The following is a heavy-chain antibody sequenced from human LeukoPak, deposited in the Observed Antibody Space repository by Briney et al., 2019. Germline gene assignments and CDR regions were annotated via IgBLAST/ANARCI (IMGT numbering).Heavy chain of an antibody. CDR1: GFTFSPYG. V-gene: IGHV3-23*01. CDR2: ISGSGDTT. J-gene: IGHJ4*02. CDR3: AKDRGY. Sequence: GGSLRLSCVASGFTFSPYGMTWVRQAPGKGLEWVSGISGSGDTTYYTESVKGRFTVSRDNSKNTLYLQMNSLRAEDTAVYYCAKDRGYWGQGTLVTVSS.